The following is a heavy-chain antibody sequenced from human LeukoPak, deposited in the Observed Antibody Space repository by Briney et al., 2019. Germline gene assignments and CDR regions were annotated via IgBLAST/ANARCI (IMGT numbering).Heavy chain of an antibody. J-gene: IGHJ4*02. CDR2: FDPEDGET. CDR1: GYTLTELS. CDR3: ATVPVLRFLEWPFDY. D-gene: IGHD3-3*01. V-gene: IGHV1-24*01. Sequence: GASVKVSCKVSGYTLTELSMHWVRQAPGKGLEWMGGFDPEDGETIYAQKFQGRVTMTEDTSTDTAYMELSSLRSEDTAVYYCATVPVLRFLEWPFDYWGQGTLVTVSS.